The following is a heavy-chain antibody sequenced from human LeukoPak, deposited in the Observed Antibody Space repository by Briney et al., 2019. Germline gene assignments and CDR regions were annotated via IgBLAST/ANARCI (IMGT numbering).Heavy chain of an antibody. J-gene: IGHJ3*02. CDR3: ARAPDGYEAFDI. CDR2: INTNGGST. V-gene: IGHV3-64*01. CDR1: GFTFSAYG. D-gene: IGHD3-22*01. Sequence: PGGSLRLSCVASGFTFSAYGMHWVRQAPGKGLEYVSAINTNGGSTYYANSVKGRFTISRDNSRSTLYLQMNSLRAEDTAVYYCARAPDGYEAFDIWGQGTMVTVSS.